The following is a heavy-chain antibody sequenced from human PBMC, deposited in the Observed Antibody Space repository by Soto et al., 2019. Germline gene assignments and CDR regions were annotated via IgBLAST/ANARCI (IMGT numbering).Heavy chain of an antibody. D-gene: IGHD4-17*01. CDR2: IYYSGST. CDR3: ARAIEVTTLDY. CDR1: GGSISSYY. Sequence: SETLSLTCTVSGGSISSYYWSWIRQPPGKGLEWIGYIYYSGSTNYNPSLKSRVTISVDTSKNQFSLKLSSVTAADTAVYYCARAIEVTTLDYWAQGTLVTVSS. J-gene: IGHJ4*02. V-gene: IGHV4-59*01.